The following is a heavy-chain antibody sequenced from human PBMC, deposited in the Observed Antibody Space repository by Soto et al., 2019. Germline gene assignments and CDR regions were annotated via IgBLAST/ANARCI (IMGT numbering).Heavy chain of an antibody. D-gene: IGHD3-22*01. V-gene: IGHV3-11*06. Sequence: GWSLRLSCAASGFTFSDYYMSWIRQAPGKGLEWVSYISSSSSYTNYADSVKGRFTISRDNAKNSLYLQMNSLRAEDTAVYYCARDEGQPRWSRYYYDYYYGMDAWGQGTTVTVSS. CDR1: GFTFSDYY. J-gene: IGHJ6*02. CDR3: ARDEGQPRWSRYYYDYYYGMDA. CDR2: ISSSSSYT.